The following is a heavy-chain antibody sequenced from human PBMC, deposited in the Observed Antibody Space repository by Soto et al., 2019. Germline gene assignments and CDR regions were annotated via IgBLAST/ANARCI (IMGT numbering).Heavy chain of an antibody. J-gene: IGHJ5*02. V-gene: IGHV3-23*01. CDR1: GFTFSGYA. Sequence: GGSLRLSCAASGFTFSGYAMSWVRQAPGKGLEWVSAISGSGGSTYYADSVKGRFTISRDNSKNTLYLQMNSLRAEDTAVYYCAKLGPRAYRSSWWGMNWFDPWGQGTLVTVSS. D-gene: IGHD6-13*01. CDR3: AKLGPRAYRSSWWGMNWFDP. CDR2: ISGSGGST.